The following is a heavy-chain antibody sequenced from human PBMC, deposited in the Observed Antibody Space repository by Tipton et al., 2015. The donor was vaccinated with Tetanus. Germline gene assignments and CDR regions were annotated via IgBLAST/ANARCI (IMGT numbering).Heavy chain of an antibody. D-gene: IGHD1-20*01. CDR3: ARDPTFNRNDANWFDP. Sequence: QMQLVQSGAEVKKPGASVKVSCKASGYTFTSYYLHWVRQAPGQGLEWMGIINTSSGSRSYAQKFQGRVTMTRDTSTNTVYMELSSLKSEDTAVYYCARDPTFNRNDANWFDPWGQGTLVTVSS. CDR2: INTSSGSR. CDR1: GYTFTSYY. V-gene: IGHV1-46*01. J-gene: IGHJ5*02.